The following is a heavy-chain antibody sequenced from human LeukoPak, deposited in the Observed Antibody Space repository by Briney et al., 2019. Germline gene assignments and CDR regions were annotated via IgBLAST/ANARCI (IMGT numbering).Heavy chain of an antibody. V-gene: IGHV4-38-2*02. J-gene: IGHJ4*02. Sequence: SETLSLTCTVSGYSVSSGYYWGWIRQPPGKGLEWIASIYHSGDTYYNLSLRSRVTISLDTSKNQLSLKLSSVTAADTAVYYCARLRGGDGYNFDYWGQGTLVTVSS. CDR1: GYSVSSGYY. CDR3: ARLRGGDGYNFDY. CDR2: IYHSGDT. D-gene: IGHD5-24*01.